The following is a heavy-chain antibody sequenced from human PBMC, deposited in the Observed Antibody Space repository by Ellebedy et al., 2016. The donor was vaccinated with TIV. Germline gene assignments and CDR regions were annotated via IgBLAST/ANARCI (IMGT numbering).Heavy chain of an antibody. Sequence: PGGSLRLSCAASGFTFSNYAMGWVRQAPGKGLVWVSFISDSSGGSYFTDSVEVRFTISRNNSENTLYRKIDSLRAEDTAVYYGVRQPVPGDYYGGSEYNGFWGQGAPVTVSS. CDR1: GFTFSNYA. CDR2: ISDSSGGS. J-gene: IGHJ4*02. CDR3: VRQPVPGDYYGGSEYNGF. D-gene: IGHD3-22*01. V-gene: IGHV3-23*01.